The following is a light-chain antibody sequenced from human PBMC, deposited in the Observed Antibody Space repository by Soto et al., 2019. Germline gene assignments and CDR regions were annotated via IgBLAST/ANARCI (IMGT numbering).Light chain of an antibody. V-gene: IGLV1-40*01. Sequence: QSVLTQPPSVSGAPGQTVTISCSGSSSNIGAGYDVHWYQQLPRTVPKLVIYDSFNRPSGVPDRFSGSKSGTSASLAITGLQAEDEAYYYCQAYDNSLGVSVLFGGGTQLTVL. J-gene: IGLJ7*01. CDR1: SSNIGAGYD. CDR2: DSF. CDR3: QAYDNSLGVSVL.